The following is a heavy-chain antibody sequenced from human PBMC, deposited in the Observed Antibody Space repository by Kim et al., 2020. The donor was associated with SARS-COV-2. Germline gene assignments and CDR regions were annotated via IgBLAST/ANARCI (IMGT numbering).Heavy chain of an antibody. CDR2: ISAYNGNT. CDR1: GYTFTSYG. D-gene: IGHD6-6*01. V-gene: IGHV1-18*01. Sequence: ASVKVSCKASGYTFTSYGISWVRQAPGQGLEWMGWISAYNGNTNYAQKLQGRVTMTTDTSTSTAYIELRSLRSDDTAVYHCARDRWHSSSSGWIDPWGQGTLVTVSS. J-gene: IGHJ5*02. CDR3: ARDRWHSSSSGWIDP.